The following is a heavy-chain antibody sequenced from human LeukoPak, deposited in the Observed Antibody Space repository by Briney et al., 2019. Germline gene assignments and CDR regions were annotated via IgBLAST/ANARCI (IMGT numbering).Heavy chain of an antibody. J-gene: IGHJ4*02. V-gene: IGHV3-23*01. CDR1: GFTFSSHW. CDR3: AKVEGAVYYYDSSGYYQFDY. Sequence: GGSLRLSCATSGFTFSSHWMSWVRQAPGKGLEWVSAISGSGGSTYYADSVKGRFTISRDNSKNTLYLQMNSLRAEDTAVYYCAKVEGAVYYYDSSGYYQFDYWGQGTLVTVSS. D-gene: IGHD3-22*01. CDR2: ISGSGGST.